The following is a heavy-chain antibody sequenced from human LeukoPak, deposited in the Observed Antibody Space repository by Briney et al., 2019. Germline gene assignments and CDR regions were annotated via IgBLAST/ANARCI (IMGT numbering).Heavy chain of an antibody. CDR1: GFTFSNAW. Sequence: GGSLRLSCAASGFTFSNAWMSWVRQAPGKGLEWVGRIKSKTDGGTTDYDAPVKGRFTISRDDSKNTLYLQMNSLKTEDTAVYYCHSPYSSSWWGEEYFQDWGQGTLVTVSS. CDR2: IKSKTDGGTT. J-gene: IGHJ1*01. D-gene: IGHD6-13*01. V-gene: IGHV3-15*01. CDR3: HSPYSSSWWGEEYFQD.